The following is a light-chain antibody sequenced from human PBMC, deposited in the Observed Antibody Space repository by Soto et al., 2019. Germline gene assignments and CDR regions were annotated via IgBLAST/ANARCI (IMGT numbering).Light chain of an antibody. V-gene: IGKV3-15*01. CDR2: GAS. J-gene: IGKJ4*01. Sequence: EIVMTQSPATVSVSPGERATLSCRASESANSNLAWYQQKPGQAPRLLIYGASTRATGIPARFSGSGSGTEFTLTISGLQSEDFAVYYCQQFQKWPLTFGGGTKVEIK. CDR3: QQFQKWPLT. CDR1: ESANSN.